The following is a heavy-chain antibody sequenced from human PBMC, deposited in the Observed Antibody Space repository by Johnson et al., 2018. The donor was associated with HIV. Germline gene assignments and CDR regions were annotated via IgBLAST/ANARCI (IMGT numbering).Heavy chain of an antibody. V-gene: IGHV3-23*04. CDR3: AKEITIFGVVRDDAFDI. Sequence: VKLVESGGGLVQPGGSLRLSCAASGFTFSSYAMSWVRQAPGKGLEWVSAISGSGGSTYYADSVKGRFTISRDNSKNTLYLQMNSLRAEDTAVYYCAKEITIFGVVRDDAFDIWGQGTMVTVSS. CDR1: GFTFSSYA. CDR2: ISGSGGST. J-gene: IGHJ3*02. D-gene: IGHD3-3*01.